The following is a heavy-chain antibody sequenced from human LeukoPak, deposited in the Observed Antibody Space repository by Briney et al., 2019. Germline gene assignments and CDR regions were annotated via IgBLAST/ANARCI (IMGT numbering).Heavy chain of an antibody. Sequence: GGSLRLSCAASGFTFSDYYMSWIRQAPGKGLEWFSYISSSGSTIYYVDSVKGRFTISREKAKNSLYMQMNSLRAEDTAVYYCASPLGATRRPIDYWGQGTLVTVSS. D-gene: IGHD1-26*01. CDR3: ASPLGATRRPIDY. J-gene: IGHJ4*02. CDR2: ISSSGSTI. CDR1: GFTFSDYY. V-gene: IGHV3-11*01.